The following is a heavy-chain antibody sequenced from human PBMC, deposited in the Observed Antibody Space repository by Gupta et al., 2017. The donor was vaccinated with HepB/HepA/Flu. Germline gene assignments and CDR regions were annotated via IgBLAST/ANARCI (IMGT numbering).Heavy chain of an antibody. V-gene: IGHV3-11*01. CDR2: ITSSGDTI. J-gene: IGHJ4*02. CDR1: GFTFSDYY. CDR3: ARDPSRRDGYNYDY. D-gene: IGHD5-24*01. Sequence: QVHLVESGGGLVKPGGSLRLSCAASGFTFSDYYMGWIRQAPGKGLEGISHITSSGDTIYYTDSVKGRFTISRDNAKNALYLQMNSLGAEDTAVYYCARDPSRRDGYNYDYWGQGTLVTVSS.